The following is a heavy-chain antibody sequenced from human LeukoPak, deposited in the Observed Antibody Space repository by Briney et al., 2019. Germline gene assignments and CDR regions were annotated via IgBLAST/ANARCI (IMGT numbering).Heavy chain of an antibody. Sequence: PGGSLRLSCAASGFIVSSKYMSWVRQAPGKGLEWVSVIYSGGSTHYADSVKGRFTISRDNSKNMLYLQMNSLRAEDTAVYYSAGGPKQQLLWGRASNGFDPWGQGTLVTVSS. V-gene: IGHV3-66*01. J-gene: IGHJ5*02. CDR3: AGGPKQQLLWGRASNGFDP. CDR1: GFIVSSKY. D-gene: IGHD2-2*01. CDR2: IYSGGST.